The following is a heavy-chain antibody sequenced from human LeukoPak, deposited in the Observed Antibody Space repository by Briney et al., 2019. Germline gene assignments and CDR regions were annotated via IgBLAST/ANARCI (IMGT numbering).Heavy chain of an antibody. V-gene: IGHV1-18*01. CDR2: ISAYNDNT. Sequence: ASVKVSCKASGYTFTSYGISWVRQAPGQGLEWMGWISAYNDNTNYAQNLQGRVTMTTDTSTSTANMELRGLRSDDTAVYYCAREGAGGGYDPFDYWGQGTLVTVSS. D-gene: IGHD5-12*01. CDR1: GYTFTSYG. J-gene: IGHJ4*02. CDR3: AREGAGGGYDPFDY.